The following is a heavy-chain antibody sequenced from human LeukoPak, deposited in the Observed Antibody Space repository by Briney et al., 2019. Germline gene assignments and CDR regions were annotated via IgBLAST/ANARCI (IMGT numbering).Heavy chain of an antibody. CDR3: ARDRSSSAADY. Sequence: GGSLRLSCAASGFTFSSYSMNWVRQAPGKGLEWVAVIWYDGSNKYYADSVKGRFTISRDNSKNTLYLQMNSLRAEDTAVYYCARDRSSSAADYWGQGTLVTVSS. D-gene: IGHD6-19*01. J-gene: IGHJ4*02. CDR1: GFTFSSYS. CDR2: IWYDGSNK. V-gene: IGHV3-33*08.